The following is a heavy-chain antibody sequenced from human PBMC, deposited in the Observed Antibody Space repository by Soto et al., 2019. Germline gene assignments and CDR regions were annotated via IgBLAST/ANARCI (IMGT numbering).Heavy chain of an antibody. CDR1: GFTFISSP. Sequence: PGGSLRLSCAASGFTFISSPMTWVRQAPGRGLEWASTISGSGGSTYYADSVKGRFTISRDNSKSTLSLQMNSLAAEDTAVYYCAKELSFYGSGSLYWGPGTLVTVSS. CDR3: AKELSFYGSGSLY. D-gene: IGHD3-10*01. V-gene: IGHV3-23*01. CDR2: ISGSGGST. J-gene: IGHJ4*02.